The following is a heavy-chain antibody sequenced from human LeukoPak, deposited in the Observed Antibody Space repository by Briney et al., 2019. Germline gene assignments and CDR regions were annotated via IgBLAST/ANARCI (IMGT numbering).Heavy chain of an antibody. D-gene: IGHD3-3*01. CDR1: GFTFSSYA. J-gene: IGHJ4*02. Sequence: GGSLRLSCAASGFTFSSYAMSWVRQAPGKGLEWFSAISGSGGSTYYADSVKGRFTISRDNAKNSLYLQMNSLRAEDTAVYYCARGRGHDFWSGYNDYWGQGTLVTVSS. CDR2: ISGSGGST. V-gene: IGHV3-23*01. CDR3: ARGRGHDFWSGYNDY.